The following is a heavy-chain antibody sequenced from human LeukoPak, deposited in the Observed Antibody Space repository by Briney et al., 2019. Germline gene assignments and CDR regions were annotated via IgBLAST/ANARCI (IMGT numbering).Heavy chain of an antibody. J-gene: IGHJ4*02. CDR3: ARTPSTIFGVVTTGLFDY. CDR1: GFTFSSYA. D-gene: IGHD3-3*01. CDR2: ISGSGGST. Sequence: GGSLRLSCAASGFTFSSYAMSWVRQAPGKGLEWVSAISGSGGSTYYADSVKGRFTISRDNAKNSLYLQMNSLRAEDTAVYYCARTPSTIFGVVTTGLFDYWGQGTLVTVSS. V-gene: IGHV3-23*01.